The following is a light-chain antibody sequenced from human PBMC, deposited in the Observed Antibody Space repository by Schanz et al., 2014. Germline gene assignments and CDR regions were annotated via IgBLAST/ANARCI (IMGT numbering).Light chain of an antibody. CDR2: AAS. CDR1: QGIHNY. CDR3: QKYNSALFT. J-gene: IGKJ3*01. V-gene: IGKV1-27*01. Sequence: DIQMTQSPSSLSASVGDRVTITCRASQGIHNYLAWYQQKPGKVPKLLIYAASTLQSGVPSRFSGSGSGTDFTLTISSLQPEDVATYYCQKYNSALFTFGPGTKVDIK.